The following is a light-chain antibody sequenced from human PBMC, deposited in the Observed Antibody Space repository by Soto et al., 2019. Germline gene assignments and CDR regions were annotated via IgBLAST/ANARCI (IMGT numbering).Light chain of an antibody. CDR1: QSVSSSY. Sequence: EIVLTQSPGTLSLSPGERATLSCRASQSVSSSYLAWYQQKPGQAPRLLISGASSRATGIPDRFSGSGPGTDFTLTISRLEPEDFAVYYCQQYGPPRFTIGQGTKLEI. V-gene: IGKV3-20*01. CDR3: QQYGPPRFT. J-gene: IGKJ2*01. CDR2: GAS.